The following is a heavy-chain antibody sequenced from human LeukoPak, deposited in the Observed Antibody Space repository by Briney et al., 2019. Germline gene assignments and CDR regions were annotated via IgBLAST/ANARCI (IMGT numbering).Heavy chain of an antibody. CDR1: GXTFSSYS. D-gene: IGHD2-15*01. V-gene: IGHV3-48*02. Sequence: GGSLRLSCAASGXTFSSYSMNWVRQAPGKGLEWVSYISSSGSTKYYADSVKGRITISRDNAKNSLYLQMNSLRDEDTAVYYCAVEGYCSGGSCYTNWFDPWGQGTLVTVSS. CDR3: AVEGYCSGGSCYTNWFDP. J-gene: IGHJ5*02. CDR2: ISSSGSTK.